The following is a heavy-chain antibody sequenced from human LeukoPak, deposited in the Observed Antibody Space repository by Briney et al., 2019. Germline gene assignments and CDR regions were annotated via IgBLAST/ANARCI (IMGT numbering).Heavy chain of an antibody. Sequence: GGSLRLSCAASGFIFSTYSMNWVRQAPGKGLEWVSSISGSGAYTLYTDSVKGRFTISRDNAKNSLYLQMNSLRAEDTAVYYCARGTPSLVSKFDYWGQGILVTVSS. V-gene: IGHV3-21*01. CDR1: GFIFSTYS. J-gene: IGHJ4*02. CDR2: ISGSGAYT. D-gene: IGHD6-13*01. CDR3: ARGTPSLVSKFDY.